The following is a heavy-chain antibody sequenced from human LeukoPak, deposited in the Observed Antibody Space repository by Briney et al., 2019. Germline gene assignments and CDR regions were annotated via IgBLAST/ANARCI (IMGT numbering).Heavy chain of an antibody. CDR2: ISAYNGNT. CDR3: ARVPITSEPGIAAAGTGMDWFDP. V-gene: IGHV1-18*01. Sequence: ASVKVSCKASGYTFTSYGISWVRQAPGQGLEWMGWISAYNGNTNYAQKLQGRVTMTTDTSTSTAYMELRSLRSDDTAVYYCARVPITSEPGIAAAGTGMDWFDPWGQETLVTVSS. CDR1: GYTFTSYG. J-gene: IGHJ5*02. D-gene: IGHD6-13*01.